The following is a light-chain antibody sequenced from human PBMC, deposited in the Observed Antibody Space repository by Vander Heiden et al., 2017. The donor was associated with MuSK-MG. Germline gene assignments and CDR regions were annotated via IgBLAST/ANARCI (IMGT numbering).Light chain of an antibody. CDR2: DAS. V-gene: IGKV1-33*01. CDR1: QDISNY. CDR3: QQHDNWPLT. Sequence: DLQMTQSPSSLSASVGETVTITCQASQDISNYLNWYQQKPGKAPKLLIYDASNCDTGVPSRFSGSGSGTDFTFTISNLEPEDFATYYCQQHDNWPLTFGGGTKVDIK. J-gene: IGKJ4*01.